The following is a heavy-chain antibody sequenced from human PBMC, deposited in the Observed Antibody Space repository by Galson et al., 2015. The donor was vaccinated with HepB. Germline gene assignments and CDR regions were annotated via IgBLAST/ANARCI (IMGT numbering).Heavy chain of an antibody. J-gene: IGHJ1*01. D-gene: IGHD3-10*01. CDR2: INPNSGGT. CDR1: GYTFTGYY. CDR3: ARESDWRARGFEYFQH. Sequence: SVKVSCKASGYTFTGYYMHWVRQATGQGLEWMGRINPNSGGTNYAQKFQGRVTMTRDTSISTAYMELSRLRSDDTAVYYCARESDWRARGFEYFQHWGQGTLVTVSS. V-gene: IGHV1-2*06.